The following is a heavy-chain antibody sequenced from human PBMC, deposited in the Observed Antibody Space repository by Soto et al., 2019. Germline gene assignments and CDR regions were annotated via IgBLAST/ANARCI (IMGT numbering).Heavy chain of an antibody. J-gene: IGHJ6*02. D-gene: IGHD3-10*01. Sequence: QVQLVQSGAEVKKPGSSVKVSCKTSGVSFNNNGIGWVRQAPGHGLEWMGGVSPPFRTSNYARKFQGRISVPADASTGTVNMDLSSLTSADTAQYYCARVLYYGSGRYSPSGMDVWGQGTTVTVSS. CDR3: ARVLYYGSGRYSPSGMDV. CDR2: VSPPFRTS. V-gene: IGHV1-69*01. CDR1: GVSFNNNG.